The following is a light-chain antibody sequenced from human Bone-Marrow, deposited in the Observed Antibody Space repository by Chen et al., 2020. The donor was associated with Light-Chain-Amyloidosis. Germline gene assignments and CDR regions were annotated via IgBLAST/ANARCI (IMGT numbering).Light chain of an antibody. V-gene: IGKV3-11*01. J-gene: IGKJ5*01. CDR3: QQRSDWTIT. CDR1: QSVNSF. CDR2: DAT. Sequence: EIVLTQSPDTLSLSPGERSSFSCRASQSVNSFLAWYQQKPGQAPRLLIYDATNRATGIPARFSGSGVGAGYTLTINSLEPEDFGVYYCQQRSDWTITFGQGTRLEIK.